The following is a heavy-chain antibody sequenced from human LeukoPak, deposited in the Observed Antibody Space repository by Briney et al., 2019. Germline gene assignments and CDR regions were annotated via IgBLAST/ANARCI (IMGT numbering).Heavy chain of an antibody. J-gene: IGHJ6*03. D-gene: IGHD3-10*01. Sequence: SETLSLTCTVSGGSISSSSYYWGWIRQPPGKGLEWIGSIYYSGSTYYNPSLKSRVTISVDTSKNQFSLKLSSVTAADTAAYYCARDKGGSGSGRYYYMDVWGKGTTVTVSS. CDR1: GGSISSSSYY. V-gene: IGHV4-39*07. CDR2: IYYSGST. CDR3: ARDKGGSGSGRYYYMDV.